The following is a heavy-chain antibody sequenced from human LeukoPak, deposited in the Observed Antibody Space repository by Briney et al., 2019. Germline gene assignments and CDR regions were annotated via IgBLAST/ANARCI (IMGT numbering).Heavy chain of an antibody. CDR1: GFTFSSYS. V-gene: IGHV3-21*04. D-gene: IGHD3-10*01. CDR3: AKVRFTMVLGVYYFDY. J-gene: IGHJ4*02. Sequence: GGSLRVCCAASGFTFSSYSMNWVRQAPGKGLEWVSSISSSSSYIYYADSVKGRFTISRDNAKKTLYLQMNSLRAEDTAVYYCAKVRFTMVLGVYYFDYWGQGTLVTVSS. CDR2: ISSSSSYI.